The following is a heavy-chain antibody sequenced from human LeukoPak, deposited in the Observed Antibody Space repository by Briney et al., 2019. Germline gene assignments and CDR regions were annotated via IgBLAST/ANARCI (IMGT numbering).Heavy chain of an antibody. CDR2: ISSSGSTI. V-gene: IGHV3-11*01. D-gene: IGHD4-17*01. CDR3: ARDPLYGDYAGWFDP. CDR1: GFTFSDYY. J-gene: IGHJ5*02. Sequence: GGSLRLSCAASGFTFSDYYMSWIRQAPGKGLEWVSYISSSGSTIYYADSVEGRFTISRDNAKNSLYLQMNSLRAEDTAVYYCARDPLYGDYAGWFDPWGQGTLVTVSS.